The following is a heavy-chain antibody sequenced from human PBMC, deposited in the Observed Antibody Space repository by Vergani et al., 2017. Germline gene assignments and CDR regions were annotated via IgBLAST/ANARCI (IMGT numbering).Heavy chain of an antibody. CDR1: GFTFDTYT. CDR3: TTAWGLYYLHGEYFQY. Sequence: EVQLLESGGGLVQPGGSRRLSCAGAGFTFDTYTMAYVRQAPGKGLEWVATISSGVGDRFYADSVKGRFTISRDKSKNTLFLQMNSLKDEDTAVYYCTTAWGLYYLHGEYFQYWGRGTLVSVSS. CDR2: ISSGVGDR. D-gene: IGHD3-10*01. V-gene: IGHV3-23*01. J-gene: IGHJ1*01.